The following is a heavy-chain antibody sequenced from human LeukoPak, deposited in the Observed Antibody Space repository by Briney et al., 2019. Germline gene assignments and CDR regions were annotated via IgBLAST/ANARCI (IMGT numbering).Heavy chain of an antibody. Sequence: ASVKVSCKASGSTFTSYYMHWVRQAPGQGLEWMGIINPSGGSTSYAQKFQGRVTMTRDTSTSTVYMELSSLRSEDTAVYYCARKGIAVAWFQHWGQGTLVTVSS. CDR3: ARKGIAVAWFQH. D-gene: IGHD6-19*01. CDR1: GSTFTSYY. J-gene: IGHJ1*01. CDR2: INPSGGST. V-gene: IGHV1-46*01.